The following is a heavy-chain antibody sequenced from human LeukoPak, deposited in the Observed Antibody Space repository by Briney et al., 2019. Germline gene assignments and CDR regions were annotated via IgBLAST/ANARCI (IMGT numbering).Heavy chain of an antibody. D-gene: IGHD2-2*01. CDR2: IYYSGST. CDR1: GGSISSSSYY. J-gene: IGHJ6*03. CDR3: ARGGVVPAAIAALIGNRDYMDV. V-gene: IGHV4-39*07. Sequence: SETLSLTCTVSGGSISSSSYYWGWIRQPPGKGLEWIGSIYYSGSTYYNPSLKSRVTISVDTSKNQFSLKLSSVTAADTAVYYCARGGVVPAAIAALIGNRDYMDVWGKGTTVTVSS.